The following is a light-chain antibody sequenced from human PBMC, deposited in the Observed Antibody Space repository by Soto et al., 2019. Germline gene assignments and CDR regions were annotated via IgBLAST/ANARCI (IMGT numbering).Light chain of an antibody. V-gene: IGLV2-14*01. CDR1: SSDVGSYNY. Sequence: QSALTQPASVSGSPGQSITISCTGTSSDVGSYNYVSWYQHHPGKAPKLVIYEVTNRPSGVSNRFSGSKSGNTASLTISGLQAEDDADYYCSSYTSSSTPFYVFGTGTKVTVL. J-gene: IGLJ1*01. CDR3: SSYTSSSTPFYV. CDR2: EVT.